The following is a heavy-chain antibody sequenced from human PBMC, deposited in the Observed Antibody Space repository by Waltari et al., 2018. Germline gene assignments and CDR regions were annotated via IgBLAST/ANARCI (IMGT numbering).Heavy chain of an antibody. V-gene: IGHV3-15*01. CDR1: GFIFRNAW. CDR3: TTGFEGGGNSIVY. D-gene: IGHD2-21*02. J-gene: IGHJ4*02. CDR2: IKSKTDGGTI. Sequence: EVQLVESGGGLVKPGGSLRLSCAASGFIFRNAWMSWVRQAPGRGLGGVGRIKSKTDGGTIEHAAPVKGRFTISRDDSENTLYLQMSSLKTEDTAVYYCTTGFEGGGNSIVYWGQGTLVTVSS.